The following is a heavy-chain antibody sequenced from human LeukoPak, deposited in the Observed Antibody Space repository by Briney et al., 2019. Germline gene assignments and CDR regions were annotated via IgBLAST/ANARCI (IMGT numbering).Heavy chain of an antibody. CDR1: GFTFSSYA. Sequence: PGGSLRLSCAASGFTFSSYAMHWVRQAPGKGLEWVAVISYDGSNKYYADSVKGRFTISRDNSKNTLYLQMNSLRAEDTAVYYCARVSIWSGYSQYYYYYMDVWGKGTTVTVSS. CDR2: ISYDGSNK. V-gene: IGHV3-30*04. CDR3: ARVSIWSGYSQYYYYYMDV. J-gene: IGHJ6*03. D-gene: IGHD3-3*01.